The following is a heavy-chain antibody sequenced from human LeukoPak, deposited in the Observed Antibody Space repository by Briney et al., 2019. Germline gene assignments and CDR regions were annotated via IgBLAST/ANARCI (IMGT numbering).Heavy chain of an antibody. CDR2: INHSGST. V-gene: IGHV4-34*01. CDR3: ARGRRRSWFDP. CDR1: GGSFSGYY. Sequence: PSETLSLTCAVYGGSFSGYYWSWIRQPPGKGLEWIGEINHSGSTNYNPSLKSRVTISVDTSKNQFSLKLSSVTAADTAVYYCARGRRRSWFDPWGQGTLVTVSS. J-gene: IGHJ5*02.